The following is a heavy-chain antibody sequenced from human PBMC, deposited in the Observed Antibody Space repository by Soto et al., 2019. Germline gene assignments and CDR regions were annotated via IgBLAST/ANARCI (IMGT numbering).Heavy chain of an antibody. CDR2: TSYDGNST. V-gene: IGHV3-30*18. CDR3: AKDSGYSGYDVYDYYYGMDV. D-gene: IGHD5-12*01. Sequence: GGSLRLSCAASGFTFSLYGLHWVRQAPGKGLEWVAVTSYDGNSTYYADSVKGRFTISRDNSKNTLYLQMNSLRAEDTAVYYCAKDSGYSGYDVYDYYYGMDVWGQGTTVTVSS. J-gene: IGHJ6*02. CDR1: GFTFSLYG.